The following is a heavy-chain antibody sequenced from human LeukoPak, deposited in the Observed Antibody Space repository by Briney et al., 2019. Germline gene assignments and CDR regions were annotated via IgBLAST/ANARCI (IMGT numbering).Heavy chain of an antibody. CDR3: AKYGPQDSGSSHFDY. Sequence: GGALRLSCAASGFTFSSYAMSWVRQVPGKGLEWVSAIRDSGSSTHYADSVKGRFTTSRDNSKNTLFLQMNSLRAEDTAIYYCAKYGPQDSGSSHFDYWGQGALVTVSS. J-gene: IGHJ4*02. V-gene: IGHV3-23*01. CDR2: IRDSGSST. D-gene: IGHD1-26*01. CDR1: GFTFSSYA.